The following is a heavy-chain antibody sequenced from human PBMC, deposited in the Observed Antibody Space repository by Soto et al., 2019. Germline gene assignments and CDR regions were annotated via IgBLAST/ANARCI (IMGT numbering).Heavy chain of an antibody. J-gene: IGHJ4*02. CDR2: IYWDDDE. Sequence: QITXKESGXXLVKPTQTLTLTCTFSGFSLSTRGVGVGWIRQPPGKALEWLALIYWDDDEGYSPSLKSRLTLTTDTSKNQVVLTMTTMDPVDTATYYCAHRPRGYSYHFDYWGQGTLVTVSS. CDR3: AHRPRGYSYHFDY. D-gene: IGHD5-18*01. CDR1: GFSLSTRGVG. V-gene: IGHV2-5*02.